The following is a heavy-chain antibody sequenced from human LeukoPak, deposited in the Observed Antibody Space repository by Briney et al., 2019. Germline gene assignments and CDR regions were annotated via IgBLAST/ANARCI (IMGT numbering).Heavy chain of an antibody. CDR2: ISPGTSTI. Sequence: GGSLRLSCAASGFTFSFNKIIWVRQAPGKGLEWVSYISPGTSTIFYADSVRGKFTISSDNSKNTLYLQMNSLRVEEPTVFFCASILRSRSGYYFDYWGQRTLVTVSS. J-gene: IGHJ4*02. CDR3: ASILRSRSGYYFDY. D-gene: IGHD2-15*01. V-gene: IGHV3-48*01. CDR1: GFTFSFNK.